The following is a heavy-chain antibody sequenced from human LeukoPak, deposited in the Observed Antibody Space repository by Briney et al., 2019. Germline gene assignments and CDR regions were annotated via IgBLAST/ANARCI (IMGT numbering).Heavy chain of an antibody. CDR1: GFTFSDYL. D-gene: IGHD6-25*01. J-gene: IGHJ3*02. CDR2: IRKKDKSYTT. V-gene: IGHV3-72*01. Sequence: PGGYQRLSCAASGFTFSDYLMDWVRQAPGKGLEWVGRIRKKDKSYTTQYAPSVEGRFTISRDDSTSSLYLQMNSLKAEHTAVYYCSRDGSSSDWSAFDIWGQGTMVTVSS. CDR3: SRDGSSSDWSAFDI.